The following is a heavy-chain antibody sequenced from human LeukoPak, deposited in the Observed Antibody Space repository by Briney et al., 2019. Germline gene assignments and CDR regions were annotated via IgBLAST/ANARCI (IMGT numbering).Heavy chain of an antibody. J-gene: IGHJ4*02. CDR1: GFTFSSYS. CDR2: INILSNYI. CDR3: ARDLLGEMATDDY. V-gene: IGHV3-21*01. Sequence: GGSLRLSCAASGFTFSSYSMNWVRQAPGKGLEWVSSINILSNYIYYADSVKGRFTISRDNAKNSLHLQMNSLRDEDTAVYYCARDLLGEMATDDYWGQGTLVTVSS. D-gene: IGHD5-24*01.